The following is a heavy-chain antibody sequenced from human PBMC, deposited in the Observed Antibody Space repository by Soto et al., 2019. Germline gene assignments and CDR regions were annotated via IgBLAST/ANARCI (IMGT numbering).Heavy chain of an antibody. D-gene: IGHD2-15*01. CDR3: ARERCSGGSCHWFDP. CDR1: GGSISSGGYS. Sequence: SETLSLTCAVSGGSISSGGYSWSWIRQLPGKGLEWIGYIYHSGSTYYNPSLKSRVTISVDRSKNQFSLKLSSVTAADTAVYYCARERCSGGSCHWFDPWGQGTLVTVSS. V-gene: IGHV4-30-2*01. J-gene: IGHJ5*02. CDR2: IYHSGST.